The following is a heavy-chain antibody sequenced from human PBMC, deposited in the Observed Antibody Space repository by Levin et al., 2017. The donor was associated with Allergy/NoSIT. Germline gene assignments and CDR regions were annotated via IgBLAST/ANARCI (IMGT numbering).Heavy chain of an antibody. CDR1: GGSFTSYY. CDR3: ARDRTTVTKKDVYYYGMDV. J-gene: IGHJ6*02. D-gene: IGHD4-17*01. V-gene: IGHV4-59*01. Sequence: ASETLSLTCTVSGGSFTSYYWSWIRQPPGKGLEWIGYIYYSGSTKYNPSLKSRVPISMDTSKNQFSLKLNSVTAADTAVYYCARDRTTVTKKDVYYYGMDVWGQGTTVSVSS. CDR2: IYYSGST.